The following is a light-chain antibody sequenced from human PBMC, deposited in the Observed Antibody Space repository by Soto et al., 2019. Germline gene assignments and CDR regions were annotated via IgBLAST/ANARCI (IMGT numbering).Light chain of an antibody. CDR2: GAF. Sequence: EIVLTQSPGTLSLSPGERATLSCRASQSISSSYLAWYQQKPGQAPRLLIYGAFSRATGMPDRFSGSVCGTDFTISISRLETDDVAVYYCQQYCSSPPYTIGQGTKLEIK. CDR3: QQYCSSPPYT. CDR1: QSISSSY. J-gene: IGKJ2*01. V-gene: IGKV3-20*01.